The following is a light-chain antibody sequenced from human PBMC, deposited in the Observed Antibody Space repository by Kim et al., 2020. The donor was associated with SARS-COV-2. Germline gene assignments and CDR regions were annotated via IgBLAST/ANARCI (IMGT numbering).Light chain of an antibody. V-gene: IGKV1-27*01. CDR3: QRHINAPIT. J-gene: IGKJ3*01. CDR1: QDIYNY. CDR2: DAS. Sequence: DVQMTQSPSSLSASVGDRVTITCRASQDIYNYVSWYQQKPGKAPRLLIYDASTLQSGVPSRFSGSGFGTYFSLTISGLQPEDFATYYCQRHINAPITFGPGTKVDIK.